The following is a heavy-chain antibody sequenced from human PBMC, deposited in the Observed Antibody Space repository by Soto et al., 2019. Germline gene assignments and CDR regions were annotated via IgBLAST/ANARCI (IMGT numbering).Heavy chain of an antibody. CDR3: ARERQGEYSRSSLLYYFDY. Sequence: SETLSLTCTVSGGSISSGGYYWSWIRQHPGKGLEWIGYIYYSGSTYYNPSLKSRVTISVDTSKNQFSLKLSSVTAADTAVYYCARERQGEYSRSSLLYYFDYWGQGTLVTV. CDR2: IYYSGST. V-gene: IGHV4-31*03. CDR1: GGSISSGGYY. D-gene: IGHD6-6*01. J-gene: IGHJ4*02.